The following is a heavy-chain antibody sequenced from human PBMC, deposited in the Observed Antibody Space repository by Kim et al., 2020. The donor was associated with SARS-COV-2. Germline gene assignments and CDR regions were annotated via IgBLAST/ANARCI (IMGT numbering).Heavy chain of an antibody. CDR3: ARVSIAAAGTNDY. Sequence: GGSLRLSCAASGFTFSSYEMNWVRQAPGKGLEWVSYISSSGSTIYYADSVKGRFTISRDNAKNSLYLQMNSLRAEDTAVYYCARVSIAAAGTNDYWGQGTLVTVSS. CDR1: GFTFSSYE. D-gene: IGHD6-13*01. CDR2: ISSSGSTI. J-gene: IGHJ4*02. V-gene: IGHV3-48*03.